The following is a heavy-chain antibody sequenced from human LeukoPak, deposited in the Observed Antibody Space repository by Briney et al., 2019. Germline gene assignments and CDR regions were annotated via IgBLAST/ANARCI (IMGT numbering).Heavy chain of an antibody. V-gene: IGHV3-23*01. Sequence: PGGSLRLSCEASGFTFASHAMNWVRQAPGKGLEWVSGISGSGGSAFYAGSVRGRFTFSRDNSKNTLLLQMNSLRAEDTAVYFCARGGGRLVHSAGVVGWMDVWGKGTTVTASS. CDR1: GFTFASHA. CDR2: ISGSGGSA. CDR3: ARGGGRLVHSAGVVGWMDV. J-gene: IGHJ6*04. D-gene: IGHD2-8*02.